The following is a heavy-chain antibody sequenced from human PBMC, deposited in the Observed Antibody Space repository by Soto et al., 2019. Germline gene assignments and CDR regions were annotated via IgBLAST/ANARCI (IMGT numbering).Heavy chain of an antibody. CDR1: GFPFSSYA. D-gene: IGHD1-1*01. J-gene: IGHJ4*02. Sequence: PGGSLRLSCAASGFPFSSYAMGWVRQAPGKGLEWVSGISGSGGITYYADSVKGRFTISRDNSKNTLYLQMNSLRADDTAVYFCAKSLSASPNYFFDSWGQGTLVTVSS. CDR2: ISGSGGIT. V-gene: IGHV3-23*01. CDR3: AKSLSASPNYFFDS.